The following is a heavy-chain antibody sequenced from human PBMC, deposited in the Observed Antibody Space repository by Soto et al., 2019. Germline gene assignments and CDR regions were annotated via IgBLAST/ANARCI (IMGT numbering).Heavy chain of an antibody. CDR2: IWYDGSNK. V-gene: IGHV3-33*01. J-gene: IGHJ3*02. Sequence: QVQLVESGGGVVQPGRSLRLSCAASGFTFSSYGMHWVRQAPGKGLEWVAVIWYDGSNKYYADSVKGRFTISRDNPKNTLYLQMNSLRAEDTAVYYCAREEIFRDSSGWYVLGPPDAFDIWGQGTMVTVSS. D-gene: IGHD6-19*01. CDR1: GFTFSSYG. CDR3: AREEIFRDSSGWYVLGPPDAFDI.